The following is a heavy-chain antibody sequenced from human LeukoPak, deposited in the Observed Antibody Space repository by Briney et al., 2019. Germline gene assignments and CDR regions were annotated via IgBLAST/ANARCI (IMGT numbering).Heavy chain of an antibody. J-gene: IGHJ6*02. V-gene: IGHV3-64*01. CDR3: ARVTTYCGGDCYYYYGMDV. CDR1: GFTFSSYA. Sequence: GGSLRLSCAASGFTFSSYAMHWVRQAPGKGLEYVSAISSNGGSTYYANSVKGRFTISRGNSKNMLYLQMGSLRAEDMAVYYCARVTTYCGGDCYYYYGMDVWGQGTTVTVSS. D-gene: IGHD2-21*02. CDR2: ISSNGGST.